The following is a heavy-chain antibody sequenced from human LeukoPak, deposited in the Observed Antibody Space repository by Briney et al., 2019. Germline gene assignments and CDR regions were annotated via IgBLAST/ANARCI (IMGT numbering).Heavy chain of an antibody. CDR2: IRYDGSSK. CDR1: GFTFSSSG. V-gene: IGHV3-30*02. Sequence: GGSLRLSCAASGFTFSSSGMHWVRQAPGKGLEWVAFIRYDGSSKYYADSVKGRFTMSRDNAKNSVYLQMDSLRVEDMALYYCAKSAGFSSGGVFDIWGQGTMVTVSS. J-gene: IGHJ3*02. D-gene: IGHD3-22*01. CDR3: AKSAGFSSGGVFDI.